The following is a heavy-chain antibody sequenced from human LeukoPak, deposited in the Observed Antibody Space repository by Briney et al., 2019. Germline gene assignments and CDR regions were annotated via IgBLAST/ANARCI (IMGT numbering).Heavy chain of an antibody. CDR2: INHSGST. V-gene: IGHV4-34*01. D-gene: IGHD2-2*01. CDR1: GRSFSGYY. J-gene: IGHJ4*02. CDR3: ASRSSSTSCSDY. Sequence: SETLSLTCAVYGRSFSGYYWSRIRQPPGKGLEWIGEINHSGSTNYNPSLKSRVTISVDTSKNQFSLKLSSVTAADTAVYYCASRSSSTSCSDYWGQGTLVTVSS.